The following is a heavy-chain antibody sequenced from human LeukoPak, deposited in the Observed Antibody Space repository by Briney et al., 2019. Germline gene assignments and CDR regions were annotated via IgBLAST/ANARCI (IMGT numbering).Heavy chain of an antibody. Sequence: GGSLRLSCAASGFTFSSYGMHWVRQAPGKGLEWVAATSNDGNTNHYPDSVKGRFTLSRDNSKNTLYLQMNSLRDEDTALYYCARDIGGLDGDGLDNWGQGTLVTVSS. V-gene: IGHV3-30*03. J-gene: IGHJ4*02. CDR1: GFTFSSYG. D-gene: IGHD4-17*01. CDR3: ARDIGGLDGDGLDN. CDR2: TSNDGNTN.